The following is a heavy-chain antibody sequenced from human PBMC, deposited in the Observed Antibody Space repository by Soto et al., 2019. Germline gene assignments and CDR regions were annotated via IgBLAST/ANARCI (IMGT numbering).Heavy chain of an antibody. D-gene: IGHD2-15*01. CDR3: ARVVLYCSGGSCYSVPGKYYMDV. CDR2: INHSGST. Sequence: SETLSLPCAVYGGSFSGYYWSWIRQPPGKGLEWIGEINHSGSTNYNPSLKSRVTISVDTSKNQFSLKLSSVTAADTAVYYCARVVLYCSGGSCYSVPGKYYMDVWGKGTTVTVSS. V-gene: IGHV4-34*01. J-gene: IGHJ6*03. CDR1: GGSFSGYY.